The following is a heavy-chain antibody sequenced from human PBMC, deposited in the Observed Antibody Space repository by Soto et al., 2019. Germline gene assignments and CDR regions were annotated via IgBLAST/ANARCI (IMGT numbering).Heavy chain of an antibody. J-gene: IGHJ6*03. V-gene: IGHV1-69*02. CDR3: VNQEQGYYYYMDV. Sequence: SVKVSCKASGGTFSSYTISWVRQAPGQGLEWMGRIIPILGIANYAQKFQGRVTITADKSTSTAYMELSSLRSEDTAVYYCVNQEQGYYYYMDVWGKGTTVTVSS. D-gene: IGHD6-13*01. CDR2: IIPILGIA. CDR1: GGTFSSYT.